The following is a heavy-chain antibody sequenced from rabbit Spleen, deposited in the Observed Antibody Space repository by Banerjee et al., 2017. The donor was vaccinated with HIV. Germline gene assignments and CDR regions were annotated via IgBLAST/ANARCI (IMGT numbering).Heavy chain of an antibody. D-gene: IGHD1-1*01. V-gene: IGHV1S45*01. CDR1: GFSFSSCDY. Sequence: QEQLEESGGDLVKPGASLTLTSTASGFSFSSCDYMCWVRQAPGKGLEWISCIAGSSSGFTYSASWAKGRFTISKTSSTTVTLQMTSLTAADTATYFCARDTSSSFSSYGMDLWGPGTLVTVS. J-gene: IGHJ6*01. CDR2: IAGSSSGFT. CDR3: ARDTSSSFSSYGMDL.